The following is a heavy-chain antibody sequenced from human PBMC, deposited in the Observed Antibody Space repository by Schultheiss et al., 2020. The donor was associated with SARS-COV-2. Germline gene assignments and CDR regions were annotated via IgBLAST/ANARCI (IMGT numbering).Heavy chain of an antibody. J-gene: IGHJ4*02. CDR2: ISYDGSNK. CDR3: ARDSSMWELPVGPFDY. CDR1: GFTFDDYA. V-gene: IGHV3-30*01. Sequence: GGSLRLSCAASGFTFDDYAMHWVRQAPGKGLEWVAVISYDGSNKYYADSVKGRFTISRDNSKNTLYLQMNSLRAEDTAVYYCARDSSMWELPVGPFDYWGQGTLVTVSS. D-gene: IGHD1-26*01.